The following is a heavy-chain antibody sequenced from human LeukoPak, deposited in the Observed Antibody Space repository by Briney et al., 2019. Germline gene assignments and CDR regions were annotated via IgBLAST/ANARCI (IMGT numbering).Heavy chain of an antibody. CDR3: ARDWRQQQLSY. J-gene: IGHJ4*02. CDR2: ITSSTTTI. V-gene: IGHV3-48*01. CDR1: GFTFSSYS. D-gene: IGHD6-13*01. Sequence: GGSLRLSCAASGFTFSSYSMNWVRQAPGKGLEWVSYITSSTTTIYYADSVKGRFTISRDNAKNSLYLQMHSLRAEDTAVYYCARDWRQQQLSYWGQGTLVTVSS.